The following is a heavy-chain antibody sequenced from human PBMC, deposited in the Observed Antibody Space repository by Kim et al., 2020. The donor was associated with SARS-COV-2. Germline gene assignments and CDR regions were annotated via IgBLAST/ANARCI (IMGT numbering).Heavy chain of an antibody. CDR3: ARDPRTFYDFWSGYSDNWFDP. CDR2: IWYDGSNK. J-gene: IGHJ5*02. CDR1: GFKFSNYG. V-gene: IGHV3-33*01. Sequence: GGSLRLSCEVSGFKFSNYGMHWVRQAPGKGLEWVAGIWYDGSNKHYTDSVKGRFTVSRDNSNNSLFLQINSLRVEDTAMYYCARDPRTFYDFWSGYSDNWFDPGGQGSLAT. D-gene: IGHD3-3*01.